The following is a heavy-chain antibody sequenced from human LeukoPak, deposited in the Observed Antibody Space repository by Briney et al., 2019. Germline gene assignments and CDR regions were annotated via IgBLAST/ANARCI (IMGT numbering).Heavy chain of an antibody. D-gene: IGHD6-13*01. Sequence: GGSLRLSCEASGFTFDDYGMHWVRQAPGKGLEWVSTISWSSASVGYVDSVKGRFTISRDNAKKTLYLQMNSLRPEDTALCYCAKDYGYSSSWYDYWGQGTLVTVSS. V-gene: IGHV3-9*01. CDR1: GFTFDDYG. CDR3: AKDYGYSSSWYDY. J-gene: IGHJ4*02. CDR2: ISWSSASV.